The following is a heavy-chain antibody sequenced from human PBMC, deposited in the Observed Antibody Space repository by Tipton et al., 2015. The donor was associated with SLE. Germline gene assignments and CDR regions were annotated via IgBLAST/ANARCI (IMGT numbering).Heavy chain of an antibody. D-gene: IGHD3-3*01. CDR3: ARGILEWSDY. V-gene: IGHV4-39*07. Sequence: LRLSCTVSGGSISSSSYYWGWIRQPPGKGLEWIGSIYYSGSTYYNPSLKSRVTISVDMSKNQFSLKLSSVTAADTAVYYCARGILEWSDYWGQGTLVTVSS. CDR2: IYYSGST. J-gene: IGHJ4*02. CDR1: GGSISSSSYY.